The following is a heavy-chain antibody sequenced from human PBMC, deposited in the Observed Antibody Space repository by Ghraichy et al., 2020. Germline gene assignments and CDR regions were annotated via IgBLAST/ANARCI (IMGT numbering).Heavy chain of an antibody. V-gene: IGHV4-39*01. CDR3: ARVVLYYSLGKGPIDS. CDR2: ISYSGNT. CDR1: GGSFSSSSYY. J-gene: IGHJ4*02. D-gene: IGHD2-2*02. Sequence: SQTLSLTCTVSGGSFSSSSYYWGWIRQPPGKELEWIASISYSGNTYYNPSLKSRVTISTDTSRIQFSLRLSSVTATDTAVYYCARVVLYYSLGKGPIDSWGQGTLVTVSS.